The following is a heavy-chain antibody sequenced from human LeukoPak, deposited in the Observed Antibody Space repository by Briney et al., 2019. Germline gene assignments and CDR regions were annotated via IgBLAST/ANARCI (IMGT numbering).Heavy chain of an antibody. CDR1: GFTFSSNW. CDR3: TREIYPSYGENY. Sequence: PGGSLRLSCAASGFTFSSNWMNWVRQAPGKGLVWVSRINTDGSSTSYADSVKGRFTISRDNAKNSMYLQMNSLRAEDTAVYYCTREIYPSYGENYWGQGTQVTVSS. D-gene: IGHD4-17*01. CDR2: INTDGSST. J-gene: IGHJ4*02. V-gene: IGHV3-74*01.